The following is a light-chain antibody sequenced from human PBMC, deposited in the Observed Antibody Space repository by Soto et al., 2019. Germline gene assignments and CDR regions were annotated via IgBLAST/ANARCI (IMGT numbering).Light chain of an antibody. J-gene: IGKJ1*01. Sequence: DIQLTQSPSFLSASVGDRVTFTCRASQGISSYLAWYQQKPGKAPKLLIYAASTLQSGVPSRFSGSGSGTEFTLTISSLQPEDFATYYCQQLNSYPPWPFGQGTKVEIK. CDR1: QGISSY. CDR2: AAS. V-gene: IGKV1-9*01. CDR3: QQLNSYPPWP.